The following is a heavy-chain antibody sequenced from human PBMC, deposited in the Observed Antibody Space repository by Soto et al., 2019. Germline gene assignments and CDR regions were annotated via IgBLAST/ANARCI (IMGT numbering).Heavy chain of an antibody. D-gene: IGHD3-22*01. J-gene: IGHJ6*02. CDR2: IVVGSGNT. Sequence: SVKVSCKASGFTFTSSAVQWVRQARGQRLEWIGWIVVGSGNTNYAQKFQERVTITRDMSTSTAYMELSSLRSEDTAVYYCAKEGRRYYYDSSGYRTYYGMDVWGQGTTVTVSS. CDR3: AKEGRRYYYDSSGYRTYYGMDV. CDR1: GFTFTSSA. V-gene: IGHV1-58*01.